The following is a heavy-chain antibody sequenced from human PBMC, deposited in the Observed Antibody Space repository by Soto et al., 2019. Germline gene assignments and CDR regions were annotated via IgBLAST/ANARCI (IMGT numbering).Heavy chain of an antibody. CDR3: ARGRYGDY. CDR2: ISAHNGNT. CDR1: GCGFTTYG. D-gene: IGHD1-1*01. J-gene: IGHJ4*02. V-gene: IGHV1-18*01. Sequence: QVHLVQSGSEVKKPGASVKVSCKGSGCGFTTYGITWVRQAPGQGLEWMAWISAHNGNTNYAQKLQGRVTVTRDTSTSTAYMELRSLSSDDTAVYYCARGRYGDYWGQGALVTVSS.